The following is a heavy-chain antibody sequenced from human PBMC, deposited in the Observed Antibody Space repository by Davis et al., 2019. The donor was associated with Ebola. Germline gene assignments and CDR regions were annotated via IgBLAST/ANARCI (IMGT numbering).Heavy chain of an antibody. V-gene: IGHV1-2*02. D-gene: IGHD3-22*01. CDR3: ARGPRISVILVVTLDY. CDR1: GYTFTDY. J-gene: IGHJ4*02. CDR2: INPNSGCT. Sequence: AASVKVSCKASGYTFTDYYWVRQAPGQGLEWMGWINPNSGCTNYAQKFQGRVTMTRDTSISTAYMELSRLRSDDTAVYYCARGPRISVILVVTLDYWGQGTLVTVSS.